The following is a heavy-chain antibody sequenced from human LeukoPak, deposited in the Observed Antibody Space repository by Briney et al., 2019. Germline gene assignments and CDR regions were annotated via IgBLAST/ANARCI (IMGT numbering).Heavy chain of an antibody. CDR1: GITLSNYG. CDR3: AKRGVVIRVILVGFHKEAYYFDS. J-gene: IGHJ4*02. V-gene: IGHV3-23*01. Sequence: GGSLRLSCAVSGITLSNYGMSWVRQAPGKGLEWVAGISDSGGSTNYADSVKGRFTTSRDNPKNTLYLQMNSLRAEDMAVYFCAKRGVVIRVILVGFHKEAYYFDSWGQGALVTVSS. D-gene: IGHD3-22*01. CDR2: ISDSGGST.